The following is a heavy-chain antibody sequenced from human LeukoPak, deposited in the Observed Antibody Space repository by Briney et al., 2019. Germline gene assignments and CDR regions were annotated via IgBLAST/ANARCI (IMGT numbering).Heavy chain of an antibody. D-gene: IGHD1-26*01. J-gene: IGHJ5*02. CDR2: INPNSGGT. Sequence: ASVKVSCKASGYTFTGYYMHWVRQAPGQGLEWMGWINPNSGGTNYAQKFQGRVTMTRDTSISTAYMELSRLRSDDTAVYYCARVVSYPNPGSQYNWFDPWGQGTLVTVSS. CDR1: GYTFTGYY. CDR3: ARVVSYPNPGSQYNWFDP. V-gene: IGHV1-2*02.